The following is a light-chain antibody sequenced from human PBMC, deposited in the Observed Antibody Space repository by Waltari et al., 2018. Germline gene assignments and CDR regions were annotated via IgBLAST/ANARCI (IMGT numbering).Light chain of an antibody. Sequence: QSALSHPASVSRSPGQSITPSCTGTSTDAGGDTLVSWYQHHAAKAPILMIHEGSKRPSDVSNRSSASKSGNTASLTIPALQDDDDADDDCYSYAGSSTYVFGTGTKLTVL. CDR1: STDAGGDTL. CDR3: YSYAGSSTYV. J-gene: IGLJ1*01. V-gene: IGLV2-23*01. CDR2: EGS.